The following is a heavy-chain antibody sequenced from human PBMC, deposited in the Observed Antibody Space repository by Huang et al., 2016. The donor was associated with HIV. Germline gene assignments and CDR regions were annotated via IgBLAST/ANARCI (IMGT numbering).Heavy chain of an antibody. J-gene: IGHJ6*04. CDR1: GGSFTDYF. V-gene: IGHV4-34*02. Sequence: QVQLQQWGAQLVRPSETLSLTCAVYGGSFTDYFWTWIRQTPGKGLQWIGEISHDGTPNHSPSLRGRVTMSIDTSKNQFSLKMTSITAADTATYYCARATATVGYHFFYGLDVWGKGTSVTVS. CDR2: ISHDGTP. CDR3: ARATATVGYHFFYGLDV. D-gene: IGHD2-21*02.